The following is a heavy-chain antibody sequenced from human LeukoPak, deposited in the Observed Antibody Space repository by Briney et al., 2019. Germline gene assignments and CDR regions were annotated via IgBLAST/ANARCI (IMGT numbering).Heavy chain of an antibody. D-gene: IGHD3-10*01. J-gene: IGHJ4*02. Sequence: GGSLRLSCAASGFTFSAYAMHWVRRAPGKGLDWVALISYDESEQSYTGSVKGRFTISRDNSKNTLYLQMNDLRTEDTAVYYCAALGSGFDHWGPGTLVTVSS. CDR2: ISYDESEQ. CDR1: GFTFSAYA. V-gene: IGHV3-30*04. CDR3: AALGSGFDH.